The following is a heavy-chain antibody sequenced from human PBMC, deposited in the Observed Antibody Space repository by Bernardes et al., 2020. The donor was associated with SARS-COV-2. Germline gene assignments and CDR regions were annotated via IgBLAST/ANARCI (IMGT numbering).Heavy chain of an antibody. CDR2: IDTHGSTT. CDR3: ARDQLWNQPDY. J-gene: IGHJ4*02. D-gene: IGHD1-1*01. V-gene: IGHV3-74*01. Sequence: GSLRLSCAVSGFTFSSHWMHWVRQVPGKGLMWVSRIDTHGSTTNYADSVKGRFTISRDNAKNMLYLQMNSLRVEDTALYYCARDQLWNQPDYWGQGTLVTVSS. CDR1: GFTFSSHW.